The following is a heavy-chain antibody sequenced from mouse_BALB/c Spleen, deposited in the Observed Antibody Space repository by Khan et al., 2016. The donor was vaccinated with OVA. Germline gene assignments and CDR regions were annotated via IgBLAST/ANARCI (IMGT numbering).Heavy chain of an antibody. Sequence: EVHLVESGGDLVKPGGSLKLSCAASGFTFSTYGMSWVRQTPDKRLEWVATISSGGSYTYYVDSVKGRFTISRDNAKNTLYLQMSSLKSEDTAMYYCTRLAYYYKSEGFAYWGQGTLVTVSA. CDR3: TRLAYYYKSEGFAY. J-gene: IGHJ3*01. V-gene: IGHV5-6*01. D-gene: IGHD1-1*01. CDR1: GFTFSTYG. CDR2: ISSGGSYT.